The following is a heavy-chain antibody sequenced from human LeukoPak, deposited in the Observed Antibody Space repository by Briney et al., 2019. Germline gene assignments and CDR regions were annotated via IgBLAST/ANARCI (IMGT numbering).Heavy chain of an antibody. D-gene: IGHD3-9*01. CDR2: INQDGSEK. J-gene: IGHJ4*02. CDR3: ARGRYGFGY. V-gene: IGHV3-7*01. CDR1: GLTFSNAW. Sequence: PGGSLRLSCAASGLTFSNAWMSWVRQAPGKGLECVANINQDGSEKYYVDSVKGRFTISRDNAKNSLYLQMNSLRAEDTTVYYCARGRYGFGYWGQGTLVTVSS.